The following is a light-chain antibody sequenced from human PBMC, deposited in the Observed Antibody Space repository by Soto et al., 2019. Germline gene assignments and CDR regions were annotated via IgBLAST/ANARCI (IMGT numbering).Light chain of an antibody. V-gene: IGLV4-69*01. Sequence: QTVVTLSPSASASLGATVKLTCTLSSGHNNYAIAWHQQQPEKGPRYLMKINSDGSHSKGDGIPDRFSGSSSGAERYLTISSLQSEDEADYYCQTWGTGIVVFGGGTQLTVL. CDR2: INSDGSH. CDR1: SGHNNYA. J-gene: IGLJ2*01. CDR3: QTWGTGIVV.